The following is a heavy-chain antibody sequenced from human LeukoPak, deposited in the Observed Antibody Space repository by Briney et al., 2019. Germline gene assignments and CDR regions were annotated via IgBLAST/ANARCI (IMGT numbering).Heavy chain of an antibody. D-gene: IGHD4-23*01. CDR2: IYYSGST. CDR3: ARRRWGLDY. J-gene: IGHJ4*02. V-gene: IGHV4-59*08. CDR1: GGTINSYY. Sequence: PSETLSLTSTVSGGTINSYYWSWIRQPPGKGLEWIGYIYYSGSTNYNPSLKSRVTISVDTSKNQFSLRLSSVTAADTAVYYCARRRWGLDYWGQGTLVTVSS.